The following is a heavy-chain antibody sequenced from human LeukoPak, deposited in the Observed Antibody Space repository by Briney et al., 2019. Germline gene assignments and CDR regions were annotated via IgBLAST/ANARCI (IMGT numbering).Heavy chain of an antibody. J-gene: IGHJ5*02. V-gene: IGHV4-39*01. CDR1: GGSVSSSSYY. CDR3: ARLNLIRGISWFDP. D-gene: IGHD3-16*01. Sequence: SETLSLTCTVSGGSVSSSSYYWGWIRQPPGKGLEWIGSIYYSGSTYYNPSLKSRVTISVDTSKNQFSLKLSSVTAADTAVYYCARLNLIRGISWFDPWGQGTLVTVSS. CDR2: IYYSGST.